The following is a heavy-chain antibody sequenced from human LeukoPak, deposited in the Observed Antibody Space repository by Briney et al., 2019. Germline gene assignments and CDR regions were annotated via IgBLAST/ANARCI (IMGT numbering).Heavy chain of an antibody. J-gene: IGHJ4*02. D-gene: IGHD5-12*01. CDR3: ARDSGDIVATVGFDY. CDR2: ISSSGSTI. Sequence: GGSLRLSCAASEFTFSNYWMTWVRQAPGKGLEWVSYISSSGSTIFYADSVKGRFTISRDNSKNSLFLQMSSLRAEDTAVYYCARDSGDIVATVGFDYWGQGTLVTVSS. CDR1: EFTFSNYW. V-gene: IGHV3-48*04.